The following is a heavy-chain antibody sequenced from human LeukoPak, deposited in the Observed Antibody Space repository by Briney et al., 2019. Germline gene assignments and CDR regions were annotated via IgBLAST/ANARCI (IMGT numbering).Heavy chain of an antibody. D-gene: IGHD2-15*01. Sequence: SETLSLTCTVSGGSISNSGGFYWSWIRQHPGDGLEWIGFISYRGTTYYNPSLKSRVSMSVDTSKSQFSLRLTSVTDDDTAVYYCARISQSSGGFYYWGQGTLVTVSS. CDR3: ARISQSSGGFYY. V-gene: IGHV4-31*02. J-gene: IGHJ4*02. CDR2: ISYRGTT. CDR1: GGSISNSGGFY.